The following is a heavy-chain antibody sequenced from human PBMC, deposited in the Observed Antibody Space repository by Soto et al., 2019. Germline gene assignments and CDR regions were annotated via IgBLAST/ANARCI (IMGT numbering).Heavy chain of an antibody. Sequence: GGSLRLSCAASGFTFSSYGMHWVRQAPGKGLEWVAVISYDGSNKYYADSVKGRFTISRDNSKNTLYLQMNSLRAEDTAVYYCAKDGGYGSSRAFDIWGQGTMVTVSS. V-gene: IGHV3-30*18. J-gene: IGHJ3*02. CDR3: AKDGGYGSSRAFDI. CDR2: ISYDGSNK. CDR1: GFTFSSYG. D-gene: IGHD5-12*01.